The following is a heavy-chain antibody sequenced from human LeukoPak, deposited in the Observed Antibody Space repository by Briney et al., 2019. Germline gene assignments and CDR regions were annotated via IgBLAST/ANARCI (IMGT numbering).Heavy chain of an antibody. J-gene: IGHJ4*02. CDR3: ARDGYYDSSGW. Sequence: GGSLRLSCAVSGFTFSSYWMSWVRQAPGKGMEWVANIKQDGSEKYYVDSVKGRFTISRDNAKNSLYLQMNSLRAEDTAVYYCARDGYYDSSGWWGQGNLVTVSS. D-gene: IGHD3-16*01. V-gene: IGHV3-7*01. CDR1: GFTFSSYW. CDR2: IKQDGSEK.